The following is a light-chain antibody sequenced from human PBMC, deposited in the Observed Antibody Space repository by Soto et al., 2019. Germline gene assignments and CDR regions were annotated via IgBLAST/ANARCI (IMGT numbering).Light chain of an antibody. V-gene: IGLV2-8*01. CDR2: EVS. Sequence: QSALTQPPSASGSPGQSVTISCTGTSSDVGSYRYVSWYQQHPGNAPRLMIYEVSKRPSGVPDRFSGSKSGNTASLTVSGLQAEDEADYYCSSYAGSNRYVVFGGGTQLTVL. J-gene: IGLJ2*01. CDR3: SSYAGSNRYVV. CDR1: SSDVGSYRY.